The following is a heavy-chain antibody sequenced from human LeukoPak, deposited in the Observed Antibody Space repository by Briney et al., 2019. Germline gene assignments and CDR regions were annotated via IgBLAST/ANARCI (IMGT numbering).Heavy chain of an antibody. Sequence: SETLSLTCAVSGGSISSSNWWSWVRQPPGKGLEWIGEIYHSGSTNYNPSLKSRVTISVDTSKNQFSLKLSSVTAADTAVYYCARAHPDRLWFGELFTGVGDYYYYMDVWGKGTTVTVSS. D-gene: IGHD3-10*01. V-gene: IGHV4-4*02. CDR2: IYHSGST. CDR1: GGSISSSNW. CDR3: ARAHPDRLWFGELFTGVGDYYYYMDV. J-gene: IGHJ6*03.